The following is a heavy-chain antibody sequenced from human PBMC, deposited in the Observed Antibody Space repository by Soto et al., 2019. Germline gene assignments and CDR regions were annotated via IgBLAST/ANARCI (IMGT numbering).Heavy chain of an antibody. CDR1: GGSFSGYY. V-gene: IGHV4-34*02. Sequence: QVQLQQWGAGLLKPSETLSLTCAVYGGSFSGYYWSWIRQPPGKGLEWLGEINHSGGTNYNPSLKGRVTMSVDTSKKQFSLTLRSMTAADTAIYYCARGQIAYYQHWGQGTLVTVAS. D-gene: IGHD2-21*01. J-gene: IGHJ1*01. CDR2: INHSGGT. CDR3: ARGQIAYYQH.